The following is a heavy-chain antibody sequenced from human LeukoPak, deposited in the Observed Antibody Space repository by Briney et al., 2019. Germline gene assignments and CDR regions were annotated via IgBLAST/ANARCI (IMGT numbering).Heavy chain of an antibody. CDR2: ISAYNGNT. CDR1: GYTFTSYG. CDR3: ARRPVYNAFDI. J-gene: IGHJ3*02. Sequence: ASVKVSCKASGYTFTSYGISWVRQAPGQGLEWMGLISAYNGNTNYVQKLQGRVTTTTGTSTSTAYMELRSLRSDDTAVYYCARRPVYNAFDIWGQGTMVTVSS. V-gene: IGHV1-18*01. D-gene: IGHD3-10*01.